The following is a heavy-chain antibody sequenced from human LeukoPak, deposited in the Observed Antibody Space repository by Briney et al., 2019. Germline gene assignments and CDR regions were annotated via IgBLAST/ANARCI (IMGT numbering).Heavy chain of an antibody. CDR1: GGSFSGYY. V-gene: IGHV4-34*01. J-gene: IGHJ6*03. Sequence: PSETLSLTCAVYGGSFSGYYWSWIRQPPGKGLEWIGEINHSGSTNYNPSLKSRVTISVDTSKNQFSLKLSSVTAADTAVYYCARNPPDWSGYRYYYMDVWGKGTTVTVSS. D-gene: IGHD6-13*01. CDR3: ARNPPDWSGYRYYYMDV. CDR2: INHSGST.